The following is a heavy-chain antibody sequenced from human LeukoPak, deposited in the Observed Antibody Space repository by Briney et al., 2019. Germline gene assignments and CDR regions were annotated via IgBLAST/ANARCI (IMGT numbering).Heavy chain of an antibody. CDR3: ARRIMGTTGHAFDF. V-gene: IGHV3-11*01. Sequence: GGSLRLSCAASGFIFSDHPMGWIRQAPGKGLEWLSYTRVSDNKLYYADSVKGRFTTSRDNAQTSLYLQMNSLRAEDTGVYYCARRIMGTTGHAFDFWGQGTMVTVSS. J-gene: IGHJ3*01. D-gene: IGHD2-8*01. CDR1: GFIFSDHP. CDR2: TRVSDNKL.